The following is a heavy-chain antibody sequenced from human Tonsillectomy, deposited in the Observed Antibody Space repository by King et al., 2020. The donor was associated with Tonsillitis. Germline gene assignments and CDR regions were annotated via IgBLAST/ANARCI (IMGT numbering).Heavy chain of an antibody. J-gene: IGHJ2*01. CDR2: IYYSGTT. CDR1: GSISGSY. D-gene: IGHD3-10*01. Sequence: VQLQESGPGLVKPSETLSLTCTVSGSISGSYWSWIRQPPGKGLEWIGYIYYSGTTNYNPSLGSRVTISLDTSKNQFSLKLSSVTAADTAVYYCARLDYFGSGSYWYFDLWGRGTLVTVSS. CDR3: ARLDYFGSGSYWYFDL. V-gene: IGHV4-59*08.